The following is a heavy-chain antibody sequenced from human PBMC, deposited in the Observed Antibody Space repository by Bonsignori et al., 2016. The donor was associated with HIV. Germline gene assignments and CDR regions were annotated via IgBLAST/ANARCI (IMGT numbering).Heavy chain of an antibody. CDR2: MYYSGST. Sequence: SETLSLTCIVSGGSISSYYWSWIRQPPGKGLEWIGYMYYSGSTNYNPSLKSRVTISVDTSKNQFSLKLSSVTAADTAVYYCARQAGNSWYYNYMDVWGKGTTVTVSS. V-gene: IGHV4-59*01. CDR3: ARQAGNSWYYNYMDV. J-gene: IGHJ6*03. CDR1: GGSISSYY. D-gene: IGHD4-23*01.